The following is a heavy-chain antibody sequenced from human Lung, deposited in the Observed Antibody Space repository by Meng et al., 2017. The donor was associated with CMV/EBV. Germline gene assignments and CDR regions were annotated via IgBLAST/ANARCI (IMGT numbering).Heavy chain of an antibody. D-gene: IGHD3-9*01. Sequence: QGQPVQAGAKVKKPGASVKVSCKASGYPFASFGVNWVRQAPGQGLEWMGWISAYNANTNYAQNLQGRVTMTTDTSTSTVYMEVRSLRSDDTAVYYCARVWNYDILTGYYTHYFDYWGQGTLVTVSS. CDR3: ARVWNYDILTGYYTHYFDY. J-gene: IGHJ4*02. CDR2: ISAYNANT. CDR1: GYPFASFG. V-gene: IGHV1-18*01.